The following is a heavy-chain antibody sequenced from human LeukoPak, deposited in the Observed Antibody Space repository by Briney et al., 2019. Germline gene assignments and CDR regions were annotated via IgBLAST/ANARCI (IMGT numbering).Heavy chain of an antibody. CDR1: GGSISSSSYY. CDR3: ARDLALQTYGGGSYFDY. J-gene: IGHJ4*02. V-gene: IGHV4-39*07. D-gene: IGHD3-16*01. Sequence: SETLSLTCTVSGGSISSSSYYWGWIRQPPGKGLEWIGSIYYSGSTYYNPSLKSRVTISVDTSKNQFSLKLSSVTAADTAVYYCARDLALQTYGGGSYFDYWGQGTLVTVSS. CDR2: IYYSGST.